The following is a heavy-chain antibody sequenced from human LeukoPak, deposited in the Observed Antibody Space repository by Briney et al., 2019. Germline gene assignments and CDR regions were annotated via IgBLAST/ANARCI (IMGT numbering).Heavy chain of an antibody. V-gene: IGHV3-7*05. Sequence: PGGSLSLSCAASGFRFSDSWTTWVRQTPGKGLQWVASIHEDAGEKQYVESVRGRFTISRDNAKNSLYLQMNSLRVEDTAVYYCASSKDHYCHYWGQGTLVTVSS. J-gene: IGHJ4*02. CDR1: GFRFSDSW. CDR3: ASSKDHYCHY. CDR2: IHEDAGEK.